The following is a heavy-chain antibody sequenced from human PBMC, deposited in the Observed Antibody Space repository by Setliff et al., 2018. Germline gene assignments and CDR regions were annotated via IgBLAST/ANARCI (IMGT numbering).Heavy chain of an antibody. V-gene: IGHV4-39*01. D-gene: IGHD3-10*01. Sequence: SETLSLTCTVSGGSVSSTSHYWGWIRQPPGKGMEWIGSVYYSGYTYYNPSLKGRVTLSVDTTKNQFSLKLTSMTAADTAVYFCARHLLVQGTYHFDYWGQGSPVTVSS. J-gene: IGHJ4*02. CDR2: VYYSGYT. CDR3: ARHLLVQGTYHFDY. CDR1: GGSVSSTSHY.